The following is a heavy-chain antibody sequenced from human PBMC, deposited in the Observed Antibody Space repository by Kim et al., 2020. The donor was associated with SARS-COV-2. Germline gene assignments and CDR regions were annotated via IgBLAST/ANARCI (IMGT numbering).Heavy chain of an antibody. CDR3: VRGYAGGPFDL. V-gene: IGHV3-20*04. D-gene: IGHD3-16*01. Sequence: GGSLRLSCAASGFTFDDYGMSWVRQTPGKGLEWVSGINRNSGSIGYADSVKGRFTISRDNAKKSLYLQMNGLRVEDTALYYCVRGYAGGPFDLCGQGSLV. J-gene: IGHJ4*02. CDR1: GFTFDDYG. CDR2: INRNSGSI.